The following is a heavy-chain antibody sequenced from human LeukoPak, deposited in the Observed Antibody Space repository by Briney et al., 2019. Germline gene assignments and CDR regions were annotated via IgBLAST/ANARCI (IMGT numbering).Heavy chain of an antibody. V-gene: IGHV3-23*01. CDR1: GFTFSSDA. Sequence: PGGALRLSCAASGFTFSSDAMSWVRQAPGKGLGWVSAISGSGGSTYYADSVKGGVTISRDNSKNTLYLQMNSLRAEDTAVYYCAKGTDYGDYADAFDIWGQGTMVTVSS. CDR2: ISGSGGST. J-gene: IGHJ3*02. CDR3: AKGTDYGDYADAFDI. D-gene: IGHD4-17*01.